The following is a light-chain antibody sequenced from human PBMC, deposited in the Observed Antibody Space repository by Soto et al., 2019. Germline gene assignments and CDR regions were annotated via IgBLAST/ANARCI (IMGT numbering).Light chain of an antibody. Sequence: EIVLTQSPGTLSLSPGERATLSCRSSQSVSSSYLAWYQQKHGQAPRLLIYDVSSRATGIPDRFSGSGSGTDFTLTIRRLEPEDFAVYYCQQYGSSPTFGQGTKVEIK. CDR2: DVS. J-gene: IGKJ1*01. CDR1: QSVSSSY. V-gene: IGKV3-20*01. CDR3: QQYGSSPT.